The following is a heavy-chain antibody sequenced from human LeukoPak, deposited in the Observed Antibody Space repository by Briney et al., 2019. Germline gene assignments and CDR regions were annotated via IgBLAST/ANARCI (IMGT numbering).Heavy chain of an antibody. Sequence: GASVKVSCKASGYTFTSYYMHWVRQAPGQGLEWMGIINPSGGSTSYAQKFQGRVTMTRDTSTSTVYIELSSLRSEDTAVYYCARSDDYGDYLLPYFDYWGQGTLVTVSS. CDR1: GYTFTSYY. CDR2: INPSGGST. CDR3: ARSDDYGDYLLPYFDY. V-gene: IGHV1-46*01. J-gene: IGHJ4*02. D-gene: IGHD4-17*01.